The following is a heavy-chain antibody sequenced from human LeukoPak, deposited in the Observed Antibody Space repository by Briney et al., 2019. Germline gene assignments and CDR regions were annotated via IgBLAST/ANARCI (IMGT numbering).Heavy chain of an antibody. CDR2: MYHSGST. V-gene: IGHV4-30-2*01. CDR3: ATTQPLDYYGSGSRYYYYGMDV. Sequence: SETLSLTYAVSGGSISSGGYAWGWLRQPPGKGLEWIVYMYHSGSTYYHPYLKSQVTISVDRSKNQFSLKLSSVTAADTAVYYCATTQPLDYYGSGSRYYYYGMDVWGQGTTVTVSS. J-gene: IGHJ6*02. D-gene: IGHD3-10*01. CDR1: GGSISSGGYA.